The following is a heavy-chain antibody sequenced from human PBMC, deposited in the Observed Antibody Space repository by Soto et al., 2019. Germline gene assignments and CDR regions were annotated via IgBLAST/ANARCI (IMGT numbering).Heavy chain of an antibody. D-gene: IGHD3-3*01. CDR3: AKDVLRFLEWLAFYGMDV. CDR1: GFTFSSYG. Sequence: GGSLRLSCAASGFTFSSYGMHWVRQAPGKGLEWVAVISYDGSNKYYADSVKGRFTISRDNSKNTLYLQMNSLRADDTAVYYCAKDVLRFLEWLAFYGMDVWGQGTTVTVSS. J-gene: IGHJ6*02. CDR2: ISYDGSNK. V-gene: IGHV3-30*18.